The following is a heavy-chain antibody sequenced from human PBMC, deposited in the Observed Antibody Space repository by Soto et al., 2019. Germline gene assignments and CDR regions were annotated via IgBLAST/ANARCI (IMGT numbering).Heavy chain of an antibody. V-gene: IGHV2-5*02. Sequence: QITLKDSGPSLVNPTQTLTLTCTLSGFSLRSNGVGVSWIRQRPGKALEWLALIYWDDDKRYSPSLKSRVTITYDTSKNQVVLTMTNMDPVDTATYYCAHRRCSGGCYSFFDSWGQGTLVTVFS. CDR1: GFSLRSNGVG. CDR2: IYWDDDK. D-gene: IGHD2-15*01. J-gene: IGHJ4*02. CDR3: AHRRCSGGCYSFFDS.